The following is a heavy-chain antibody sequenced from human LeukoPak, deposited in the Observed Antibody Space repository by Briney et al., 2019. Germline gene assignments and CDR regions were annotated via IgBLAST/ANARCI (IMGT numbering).Heavy chain of an antibody. D-gene: IGHD2-2*01. CDR1: GYTFTGYY. CDR3: ARGRDLDCSSTSCSMFDY. J-gene: IGHJ4*02. CDR2: FNPNSGGT. Sequence: ASVKVSCKASGYTFTGYYMHWVRQAPGQGLEWMGWFNPNSGGTNYAQNFQGRVTMTRDTSINTAYMELSTLTSDDTAVYYCARGRDLDCSSTSCSMFDYWGQGTLVTVSS. V-gene: IGHV1-2*02.